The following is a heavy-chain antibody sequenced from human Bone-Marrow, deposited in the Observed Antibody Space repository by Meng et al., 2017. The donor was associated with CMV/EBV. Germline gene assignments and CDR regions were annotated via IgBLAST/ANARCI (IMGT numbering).Heavy chain of an antibody. CDR1: GGSFSGYY. V-gene: IGHV4-34*01. CDR2: INHSGST. D-gene: IGHD3-10*01. CDR3: ARGRNYPY. J-gene: IGHJ4*01. Sequence: SETLSLTCAVYGGSFSGYYWSWIRQPPGKGLEWIGEINHSGSTNYNPSLKSRVTISVDTSKNQFSLKLSSVTAADTAVYYCARGRNYPYWGHGNLVTVSS.